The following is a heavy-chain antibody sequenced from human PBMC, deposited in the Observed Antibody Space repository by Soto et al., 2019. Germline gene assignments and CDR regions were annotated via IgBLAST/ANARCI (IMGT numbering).Heavy chain of an antibody. CDR3: AKKGLGSLATYCSTGDCHYAFDI. CDR1: GFTFGNYA. V-gene: IGHV3-23*01. J-gene: IGHJ3*02. CDR2: ISGGGDGT. Sequence: EVQLLESGGGLVQPGGSLRLSCAASGFTFGNYAMIWVRQAPGKGLEWVSTISGGGDGTYYADSVRGRFTISRENSRNKVYLQMNSLRAEDTDVYYCAKKGLGSLATYCSTGDCHYAFDIWGQGTMVTVSS. D-gene: IGHD2-15*01.